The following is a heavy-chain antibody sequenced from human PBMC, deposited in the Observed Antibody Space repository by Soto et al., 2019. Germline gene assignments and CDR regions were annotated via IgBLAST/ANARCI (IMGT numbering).Heavy chain of an antibody. Sequence: SVKVSCKASGGTFSSYTISWVRQAPGQGLEWMGRIIPILGIANYAQKFQGRVTITADKSTSTAYMELSSLRSEDTAVYYCASVVRYYYGSGSYYKNYYYYGMDVWG. V-gene: IGHV1-69*02. J-gene: IGHJ6*02. CDR1: GGTFSSYT. CDR2: IIPILGIA. D-gene: IGHD3-10*01. CDR3: ASVVRYYYGSGSYYKNYYYYGMDV.